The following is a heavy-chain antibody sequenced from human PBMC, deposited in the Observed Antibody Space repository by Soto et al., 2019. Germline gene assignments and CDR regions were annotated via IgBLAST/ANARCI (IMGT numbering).Heavy chain of an antibody. CDR3: VRSGYLNRDFDF. V-gene: IGHV1-18*04. CDR1: GYSFSNYG. D-gene: IGHD3-22*01. J-gene: IGHJ4*02. CDR2: ISASGDT. Sequence: ASVEVSCKXFGYSFSNYGISWVRQAPGQGLEWMGWISASGDTNYAQKLEGRVTVTADTSTSTAYMELRSLTSDDTPVYYCVRSGYLNRDFDFWGQGTLVTVSS.